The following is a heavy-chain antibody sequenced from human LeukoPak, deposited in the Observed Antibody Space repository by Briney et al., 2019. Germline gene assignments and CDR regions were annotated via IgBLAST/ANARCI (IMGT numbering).Heavy chain of an antibody. CDR1: GYTFTSYD. Sequence: ASVKVSCKVSGYTFTSYDINWVRQATGQGLEWMGWVNPNSGNTGYAQKFQGRVTMTRNTSISTAYMELSSLRSEDTAVYYCARVSYDSSGYPQFDYWGQGTLVTVSS. CDR2: VNPNSGNT. CDR3: ARVSYDSSGYPQFDY. V-gene: IGHV1-8*01. J-gene: IGHJ4*02. D-gene: IGHD3-22*01.